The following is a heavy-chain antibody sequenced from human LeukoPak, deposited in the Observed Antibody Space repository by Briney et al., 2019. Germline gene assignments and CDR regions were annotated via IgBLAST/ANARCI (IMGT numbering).Heavy chain of an antibody. CDR1: GFTLPNYV. CDR3: ARDYVIQLWLQGFDY. CDR2: ISGSGGNT. Sequence: GGSLRLSCAASGFTLPNYVMSWVRPAPGKGLEWVSGISGSGGNTYYADSVKGRVTISRDNSKNTLYLQMNSVRAEDTAVYYCARDYVIQLWLQGFDYWGQGTLVTVSS. V-gene: IGHV3-23*01. D-gene: IGHD5-18*01. J-gene: IGHJ4*02.